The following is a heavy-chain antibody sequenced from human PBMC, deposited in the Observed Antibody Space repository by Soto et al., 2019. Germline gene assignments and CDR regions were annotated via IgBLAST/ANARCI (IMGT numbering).Heavy chain of an antibody. J-gene: IGHJ4*02. CDR1: GGTFSSYA. Sequence: QVQLVQSGAEVKKPGSSVKVSCKASGGTFSSYAISWVRQAPGQGLEWMGGIIPIFCTANYAQKFQGRVTITAKESSTTAYMELRSLSFEKTAMYYCARVVYYEGSGYNRTLYYFYYWGQETLVTVPS. CDR2: IIPIFCTA. CDR3: ARVVYYEGSGYNRTLYYFYY. D-gene: IGHD3-22*01. V-gene: IGHV1-69*01.